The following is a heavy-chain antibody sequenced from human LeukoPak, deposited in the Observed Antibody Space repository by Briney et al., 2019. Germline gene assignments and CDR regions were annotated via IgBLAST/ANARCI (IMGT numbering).Heavy chain of an antibody. Sequence: GGSLRLSCAASGFTFSSYAMHWIRQAPGKGLEWVAVISYDGSKKYYADSVKGRFTISRDNSKNTLYLQMNSLRAEDTAVYYCARADVDTTMAYFFDYWGQGTLVTVSS. V-gene: IGHV3-30*04. D-gene: IGHD5-18*01. CDR3: ARADVDTTMAYFFDY. CDR1: GFTFSSYA. CDR2: ISYDGSKK. J-gene: IGHJ4*02.